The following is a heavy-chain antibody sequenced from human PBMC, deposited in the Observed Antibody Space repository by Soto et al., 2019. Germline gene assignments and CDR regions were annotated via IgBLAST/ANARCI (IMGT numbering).Heavy chain of an antibody. CDR1: GFTFITYP. D-gene: IGHD5-18*01. Sequence: GGSLRLSCAASGFTFITYPMHRVRQAPGKGLEWVALISHDGSNKYYADSVKGRFTISRDNSKNTLYLQMNSLRTEDTAVYYCARWNVQYDSYGYFWGQGTLVTVSS. V-gene: IGHV3-30-3*01. CDR3: ARWNVQYDSYGYF. J-gene: IGHJ4*02. CDR2: ISHDGSNK.